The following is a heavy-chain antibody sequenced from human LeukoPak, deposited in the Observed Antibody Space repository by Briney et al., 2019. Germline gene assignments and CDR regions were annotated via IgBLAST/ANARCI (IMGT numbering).Heavy chain of an antibody. D-gene: IGHD2-2*02. CDR1: GGSISSRSYY. CDR3: ARRLVVVPAAITANPNWFDP. J-gene: IGHJ5*02. CDR2: IYYSGST. V-gene: IGHV4-39*01. Sequence: SETLSLTCTVSGGSISSRSYYWGWVRQPPGRGLEWIGCIYYSGSTYYNPSLKSRVTISVDTSKNQFSLKLSSVTAADTAVYYCARRLVVVPAAITANPNWFDPWGQGTLVTVSS.